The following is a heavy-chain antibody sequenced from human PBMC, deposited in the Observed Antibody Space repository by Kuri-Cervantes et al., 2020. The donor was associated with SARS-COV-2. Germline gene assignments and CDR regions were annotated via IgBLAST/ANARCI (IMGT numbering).Heavy chain of an antibody. CDR3: AKAEYYYDSSGYPDY. CDR1: GFTFSSYA. J-gene: IGHJ4*02. D-gene: IGHD3-22*01. V-gene: IGHV3-23*01. Sequence: LSLTCAASGFTFSSYAMSWVRQAPGKGLEWVSAISGSGGSTYYADSVKGRFTISRDNSKNTLYLQMNSLRAEDTAVYYCAKAEYYYDSSGYPDYWGQGTLVTVSS. CDR2: ISGSGGST.